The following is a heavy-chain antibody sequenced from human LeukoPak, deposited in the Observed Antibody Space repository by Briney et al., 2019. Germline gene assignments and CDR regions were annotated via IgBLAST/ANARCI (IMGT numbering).Heavy chain of an antibody. V-gene: IGHV1-18*01. CDR1: GYTFTSYG. Sequence: ASVKVSCKASGYTFTSYGISWVRQAPGQGLEWMGWISAYNGNTNYAQKLQGRVTMTTDTSTSTAYMELRSLRSDDTAVYYCARDPGCFGVVIPYYYYYMDVWGKGTTVTVSS. CDR3: ARDPGCFGVVIPYYYYYMDV. D-gene: IGHD3-3*01. CDR2: ISAYNGNT. J-gene: IGHJ6*03.